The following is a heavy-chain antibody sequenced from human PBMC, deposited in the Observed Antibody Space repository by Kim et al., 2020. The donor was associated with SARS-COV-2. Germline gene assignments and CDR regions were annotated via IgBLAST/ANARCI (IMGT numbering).Heavy chain of an antibody. J-gene: IGHJ3*02. Sequence: QKFQGWVTMTRDTSISTAYMELSRLRSDDTAVYYCARDPLIAVAGDAFDIWGQGTMVTVSS. CDR3: ARDPLIAVAGDAFDI. D-gene: IGHD6-19*01. V-gene: IGHV1-2*04.